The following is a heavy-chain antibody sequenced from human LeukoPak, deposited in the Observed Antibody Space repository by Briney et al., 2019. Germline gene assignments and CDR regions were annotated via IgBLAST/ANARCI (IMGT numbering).Heavy chain of an antibody. D-gene: IGHD2-15*01. CDR2: INPNSGGT. V-gene: IGHV1-2*02. CDR3: ASVRGYCSGGSCYPDAFDI. CDR1: GYTFTGYY. J-gene: IGHJ3*02. Sequence: ASVKVSCKASGYTFTGYYMHWVRQAPGQGLEWMGWINPNSGGTNYAQKFQGRVTMTRDTPISTAYMELSRLRSDDTAVYYCASVRGYCSGGSCYPDAFDIWGQGTMVTVSS.